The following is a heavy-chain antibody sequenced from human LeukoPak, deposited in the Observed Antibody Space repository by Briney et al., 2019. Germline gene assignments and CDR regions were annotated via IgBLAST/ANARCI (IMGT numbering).Heavy chain of an antibody. V-gene: IGHV3-21*01. Sequence: GGSLRLSCAASGFTFSSYSMSWVRQAPGKGLEWVSSISSSSSYIYYADSVKGRFTISRDNAKNSLYLQMNSLRAEDTAVYYCARDNGRTSGYSNWFDPWGQGTLVTVSS. J-gene: IGHJ5*02. CDR2: ISSSSSYI. CDR1: GFTFSSYS. CDR3: ARDNGRTSGYSNWFDP. D-gene: IGHD2-2*02.